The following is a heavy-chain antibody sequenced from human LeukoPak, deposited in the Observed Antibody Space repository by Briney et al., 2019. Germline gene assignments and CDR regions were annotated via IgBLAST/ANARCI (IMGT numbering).Heavy chain of an antibody. CDR3: VRDWGYDSSGYWQKYFDT. Sequence: GGSLRLSCATSGFTFTTFWMHWVRQAPGKGLVWVSRINHDGSSTNYADSVKGRFTISRDNAKNTVYLQMNSLRAEDTVVYYCVRDWGYDSSGYWQKYFDTWGQGTLVTVSS. V-gene: IGHV3-74*01. J-gene: IGHJ4*02. D-gene: IGHD3-22*01. CDR2: INHDGSST. CDR1: GFTFTTFW.